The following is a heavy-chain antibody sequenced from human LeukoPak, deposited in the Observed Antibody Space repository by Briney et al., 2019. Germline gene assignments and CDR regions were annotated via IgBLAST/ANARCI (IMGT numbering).Heavy chain of an antibody. V-gene: IGHV3-11*01. D-gene: IGHD3/OR15-3a*01. J-gene: IGHJ4*02. CDR2: SSSSGSTI. CDR3: ARRRDFIDY. CDR1: GFTLSDYY. Sequence: PGGSLRLTCAASGFTLSDYYMSWIRQAPGKGLEWVSYSSSSGSTIYYADSVSHQFAISRDNAKNSLYLQRNSLRPEDTAVYYCARRRDFIDYWGQGTLVSVSS.